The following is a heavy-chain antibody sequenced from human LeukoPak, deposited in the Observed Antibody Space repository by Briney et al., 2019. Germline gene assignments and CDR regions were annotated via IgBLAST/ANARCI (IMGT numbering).Heavy chain of an antibody. Sequence: ASVKVSCKASGYNFIAYYIHWVRQAPGQGLEWMGRISPNSGDTSYAQNFQGRVTMTRDTSISTAYMELSRLRSDDTAVYFCARDYRWIYSYGYDAFDIWGQGTMVTVSS. J-gene: IGHJ3*02. V-gene: IGHV1-2*06. CDR3: ARDYRWIYSYGYDAFDI. CDR2: ISPNSGDT. CDR1: GYNFIAYY. D-gene: IGHD5-18*01.